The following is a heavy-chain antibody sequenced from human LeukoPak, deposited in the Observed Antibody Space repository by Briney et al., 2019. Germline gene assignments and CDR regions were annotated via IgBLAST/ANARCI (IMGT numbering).Heavy chain of an antibody. V-gene: IGHV1-2*02. J-gene: IGHJ5*02. CDR1: GYTFTDYY. Sequence: ASVKVSCKASGYTFTDYYMHWVRQAPGQGFEWMGWINPDSGGTNYAQKFQGRVTMTKDTSINAAYMELNKLTSDDTAVYYCGRGNKSFDPWGQGTLVTVSS. CDR2: INPDSGGT. CDR3: GRGNKSFDP.